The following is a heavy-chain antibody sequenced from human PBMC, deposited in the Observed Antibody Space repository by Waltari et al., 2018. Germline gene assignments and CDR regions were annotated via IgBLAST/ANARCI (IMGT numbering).Heavy chain of an antibody. CDR1: GGSFSGYY. Sequence: QVQLQQWGAGLLKPSETLSLTCAVSGGSFSGYYWSWIRQPPGKVLEWSGEINHSCSTNYNTSLKNRVTKSVDTSQNQFSLKLSSVTAADTAVYYCARGSGGSAARTFGYWGQGTLVTVSS. CDR2: INHSCST. D-gene: IGHD6-6*01. CDR3: ARGSGGSAARTFGY. V-gene: IGHV4-34*01. J-gene: IGHJ4*02.